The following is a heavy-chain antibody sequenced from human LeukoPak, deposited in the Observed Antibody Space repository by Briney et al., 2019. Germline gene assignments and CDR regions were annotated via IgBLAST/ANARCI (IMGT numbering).Heavy chain of an antibody. Sequence: GGSLRLSCAASGFIVSHNYMTWVRQAPGKGLEWISVIYIDGTTYYADSVKGRFTISRDQANNTLYLQMNTLRDEDTAVYYCARGPRYSFYWGQGSLVSVSS. V-gene: IGHV3-53*01. CDR1: GFIVSHNY. CDR2: IYIDGTT. J-gene: IGHJ4*02. CDR3: ARGPRYSFY. D-gene: IGHD6-13*01.